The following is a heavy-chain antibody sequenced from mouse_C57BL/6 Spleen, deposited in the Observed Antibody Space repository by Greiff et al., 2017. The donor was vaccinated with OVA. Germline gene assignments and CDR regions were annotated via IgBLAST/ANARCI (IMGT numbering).Heavy chain of an antibody. V-gene: IGHV1-26*01. Sequence: EVQLQQSGPELVKPGASVKISCKASGYTFTDYYMNWVKQSHGKSLEWIGDINPNNGGTSYNQKFKGKATLTVDKSSSTAYRELRSLTSEDSAVYYCARGYYGLDYWGQGTTLTVSS. CDR2: INPNNGGT. D-gene: IGHD1-2*01. J-gene: IGHJ2*01. CDR1: GYTFTDYY. CDR3: ARGYYGLDY.